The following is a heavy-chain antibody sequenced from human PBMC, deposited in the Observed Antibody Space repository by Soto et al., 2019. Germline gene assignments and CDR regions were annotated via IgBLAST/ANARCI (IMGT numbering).Heavy chain of an antibody. V-gene: IGHV4-39*01. J-gene: IGHJ4*02. CDR1: GGSVTNSSYY. Sequence: SETLSLTCTVSGGSVTNSSYYWGWIRQSPGKGLEWIGSVYYRGRSYSKSSVKSRVTISVDTSKNRFSLSLNSVTASDTAAYFCVSQRTTVPTQAYFDYWGPGALVTVSS. CDR3: VSQRTTVPTQAYFDY. CDR2: VYYRGRS. D-gene: IGHD4-17*01.